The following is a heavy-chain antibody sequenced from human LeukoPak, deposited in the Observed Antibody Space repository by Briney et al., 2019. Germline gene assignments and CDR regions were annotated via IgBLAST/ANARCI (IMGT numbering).Heavy chain of an antibody. J-gene: IGHJ4*02. CDR1: GYSISSGYY. CDR2: IYHSGST. CDR3: AREPGVVPAAPFDY. V-gene: IGHV4-38-2*02. D-gene: IGHD2-2*01. Sequence: PSETPSLTCTVSGYSISSGYYWGWIRQPPGKGLEWIGSIYHSGSTYYNPSLKSRVTISVDTSKNQFSLKLSSVTAADTAVYYCAREPGVVPAAPFDYWGQGTLVTVSS.